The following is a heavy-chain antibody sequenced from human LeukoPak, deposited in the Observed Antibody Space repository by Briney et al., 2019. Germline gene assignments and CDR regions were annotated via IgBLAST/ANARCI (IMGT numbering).Heavy chain of an antibody. V-gene: IGHV4-30-4*01. J-gene: IGHJ4*02. CDR1: IDSISSGDYY. Sequence: SQTLSLTCTVSIDSISSGDYYWNWIRQPPGKGLEWIGYIYYSGSTYYNPSLRSRVTISVDTSTTQSSLRLTSVTAADTAVYYCARGLRGRSGYYFDSWGQGTLVTVSP. CDR2: IYYSGST. CDR3: ARGLRGRSGYYFDS.